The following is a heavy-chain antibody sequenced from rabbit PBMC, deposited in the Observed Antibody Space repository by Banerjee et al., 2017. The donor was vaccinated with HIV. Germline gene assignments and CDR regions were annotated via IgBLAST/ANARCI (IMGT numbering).Heavy chain of an antibody. CDR3: ARSGASGSGYNWAYYL. V-gene: IGHV1S45*01. D-gene: IGHD1-1*01. J-gene: IGHJ4*01. Sequence: QQQLEESGGDLVKPEGSLTLTCTASGFSFSSSYWICWVRQAPGKGLEWIGCIYAGTGVRTYYASWAKGRFTISKTSSTTVDLKMTSLTAADTATYFCARSGASGSGYNWAYYLWGPGTLVTVS. CDR2: IYAGTGVRT. CDR1: GFSFSSSYW.